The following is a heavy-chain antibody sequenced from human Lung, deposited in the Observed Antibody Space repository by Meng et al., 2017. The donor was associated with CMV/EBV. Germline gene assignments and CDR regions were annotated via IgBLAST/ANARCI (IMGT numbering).Heavy chain of an antibody. D-gene: IGHD6-6*01. CDR3: ARRGEDSSLPDDYFYGMDV. J-gene: IGHJ6*01. CDR1: GYTFTKYW. Sequence: XVSXKGSGYTFTKYWIGWVRQMPGKGLEWMGIVYPGDSDMRYSPSFQGQVTISADKSINTAYLQWSSLKASDSAMYYCARRGEDSSLPDDYFYGMDVWXQGTTVTVSS. V-gene: IGHV5-51*01. CDR2: VYPGDSDM.